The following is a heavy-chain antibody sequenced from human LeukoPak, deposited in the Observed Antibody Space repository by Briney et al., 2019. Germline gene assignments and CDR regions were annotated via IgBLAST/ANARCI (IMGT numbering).Heavy chain of an antibody. J-gene: IGHJ4*02. CDR3: ARDPKHYYDSSGWVTFDY. CDR1: GYTFNTYG. D-gene: IGHD3-22*01. V-gene: IGHV1-18*01. CDR2: ISGYNGKT. Sequence: ASVKVSCKSSGYTFNTYGITWVRQAPGQGLEWMGWISGYNGKTKYAQKIQDRVTMTTDTSTTTAYMELRSLRSDDTAVYYCARDPKHYYDSSGWVTFDYWGQGTLVTVSS.